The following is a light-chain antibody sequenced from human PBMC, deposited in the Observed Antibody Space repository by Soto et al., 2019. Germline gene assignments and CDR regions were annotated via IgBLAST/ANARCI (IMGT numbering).Light chain of an antibody. J-gene: IGKJ2*01. CDR2: DAS. CDR3: QQYESYPYS. Sequence: IQMTQSPSTVSASVGDRVTITCRASQSISSSLAWYQQKPGNAPKVLIYDASSLDSGVPSRFSGSGYGTEFTLTVSSLQPGDFATYSCQQYESYPYSFGQGTKLEIK. V-gene: IGKV1-5*01. CDR1: QSISSS.